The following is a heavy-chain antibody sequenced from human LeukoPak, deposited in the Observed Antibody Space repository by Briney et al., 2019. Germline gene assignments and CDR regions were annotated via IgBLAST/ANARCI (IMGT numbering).Heavy chain of an antibody. V-gene: IGHV3-21*01. CDR2: ISSSSSYI. CDR1: GFTFSSYS. J-gene: IGHJ4*02. Sequence: PGGSLRLSCAASGFTFSSYSMNWVRQARGKGLEWVSCISSSSSYIYYADSVKGRFTISRDNAKNSLYLQMNSLRAEDTAVYYCARQKGSGSYYNRHWGQGTLVTVSS. D-gene: IGHD3-10*01. CDR3: ARQKGSGSYYNRH.